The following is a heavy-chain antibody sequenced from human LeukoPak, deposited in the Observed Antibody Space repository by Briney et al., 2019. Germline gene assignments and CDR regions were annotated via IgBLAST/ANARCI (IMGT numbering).Heavy chain of an antibody. CDR3: ARRLTN. D-gene: IGHD1-14*01. J-gene: IGHJ4*02. Sequence: PSETLSLTCAVYGGSFSGYYWSWIRQPPGKGLEWIGEINHSGSTNYNPSLKSRVIISVDTSKNQFSLKLSSVTAADTAVYYCARRLTNWGQGTLVTVSS. V-gene: IGHV4-34*01. CDR1: GGSFSGYY. CDR2: INHSGST.